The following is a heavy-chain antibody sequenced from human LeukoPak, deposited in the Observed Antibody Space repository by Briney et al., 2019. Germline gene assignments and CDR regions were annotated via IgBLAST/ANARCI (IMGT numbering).Heavy chain of an antibody. Sequence: SVKVSCKASGYTFCSYAITWLRQAPAQALEWMGWISAFNDNTNYAQKLQGRVTMSTDTSTSTDYLELRILRSDDTAVYYCARVYHYDSSAYYYLSDAFDIWGQGTMVTVSS. CDR2: ISAFNDNT. D-gene: IGHD3-22*01. CDR3: ARVYHYDSSAYYYLSDAFDI. V-gene: IGHV1-18*01. J-gene: IGHJ3*02. CDR1: GYTFCSYA.